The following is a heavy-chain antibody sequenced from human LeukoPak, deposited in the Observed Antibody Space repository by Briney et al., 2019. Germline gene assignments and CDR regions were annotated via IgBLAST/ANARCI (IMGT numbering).Heavy chain of an antibody. J-gene: IGHJ3*01. CDR3: ARADGTNSGTNAFDV. CDR2: ISTYTGRA. CDR1: GYRFNVYD. V-gene: IGHV1-18*01. Sequence: GASVKVSCKTSGYRFNVYDILWVRQAPGHGVEYVGWISTYTGRAEYAQKFQGRVSVITDTSTSTAYLELTNLTSSDTGLYYCARADGTNSGTNAFDVWGLGTMVTVAS. D-gene: IGHD4-23*01.